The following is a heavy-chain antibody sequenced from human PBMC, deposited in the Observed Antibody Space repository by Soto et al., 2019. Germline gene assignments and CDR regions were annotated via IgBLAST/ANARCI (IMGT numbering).Heavy chain of an antibody. J-gene: IGHJ4*02. CDR3: ARVREVVVVDETDHQYDSSGYSRDIYFDY. V-gene: IGHV4-59*01. CDR1: GGSISSYY. Sequence: QVQLQESGPGLVKPSETLSLTCTVSGGSISSYYWSWIRQPPGKGLEWIGYIYYSGSTNYNPSLKSRVTISVDTSKNQFSLKLSSVTAADTAVYYCARVREVVVVDETDHQYDSSGYSRDIYFDYWGQGTLVTVSS. CDR2: IYYSGST. D-gene: IGHD3-22*01.